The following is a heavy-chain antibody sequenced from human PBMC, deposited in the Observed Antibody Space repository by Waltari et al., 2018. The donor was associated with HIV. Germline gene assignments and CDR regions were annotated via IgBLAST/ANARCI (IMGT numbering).Heavy chain of an antibody. D-gene: IGHD7-27*01. CDR1: GGSFSGYY. Sequence: QVRLQQWGAGLLKPSETLSLSCAVYGGSFSGYYWSWSRQSPGKGLECIGEINHSGSINYNPSLKSRVIISVDRYKNQFSLKLTSVTAADTAVYYCARGSWGSGMDVWGLGTTVIVSS. CDR3: ARGSWGSGMDV. CDR2: INHSGSI. V-gene: IGHV4-34*01. J-gene: IGHJ6*02.